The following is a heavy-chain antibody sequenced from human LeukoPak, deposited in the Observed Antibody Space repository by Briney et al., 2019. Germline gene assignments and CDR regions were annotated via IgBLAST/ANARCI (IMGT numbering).Heavy chain of an antibody. CDR3: ARGPSVRFLEWLLAY. CDR1: GGSISSYY. V-gene: IGHV4-4*07. D-gene: IGHD3-3*01. Sequence: SETLSLTCTVSGGSISSYYWSWIRQPAGKGLEWIGRIYTSGSTNYNPSLKSRVTMSVDTSKNQFSLKLSSVTAADTAVYYCARGPSVRFLEWLLAYWGQGTLVTVSS. CDR2: IYTSGST. J-gene: IGHJ4*02.